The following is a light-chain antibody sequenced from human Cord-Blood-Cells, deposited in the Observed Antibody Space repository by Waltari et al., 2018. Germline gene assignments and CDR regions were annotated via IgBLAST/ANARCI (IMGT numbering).Light chain of an antibody. V-gene: IGKV1-33*01. CDR1: QDISNY. Sequence: DLQMTQSPSSLSASVGDQVTITYQASQDISNYLNWYQQKPGKAPKLLINGASNLETWVPTRFSGSGSGTDFTFTISSLQPEDIATYYCQQYDNLPYTFGQGTKLEIK. CDR2: GAS. J-gene: IGKJ2*01. CDR3: QQYDNLPYT.